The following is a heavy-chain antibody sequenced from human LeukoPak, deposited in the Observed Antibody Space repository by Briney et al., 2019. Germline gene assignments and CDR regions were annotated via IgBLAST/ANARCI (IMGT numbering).Heavy chain of an antibody. CDR3: ARGLEWPGKPTLVSDY. J-gene: IGHJ4*02. V-gene: IGHV3-7*03. D-gene: IGHD3-3*01. CDR1: AFTFRTHW. Sequence: GGSLRLSCAAHAFTFRTHWMSWFRQAPGKGLEWVANIKQDGSEKYFVDSVKGRFTISRDNAKNSLGLQMNSLRVEDTAVYYCARGLEWPGKPTLVSDYWGQGTLVTVSS. CDR2: IKQDGSEK.